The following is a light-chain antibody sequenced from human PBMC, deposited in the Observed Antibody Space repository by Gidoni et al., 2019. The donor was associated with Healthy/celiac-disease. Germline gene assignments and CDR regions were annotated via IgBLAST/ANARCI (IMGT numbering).Light chain of an antibody. Sequence: DIQMTQSPSSLSASAGDRVTITCRASQSISSYLNWYQQKPGKAPKLLIYAASSLQSGVPSRFSGSGSGTDFTLTISSLQPEDFATYYCQQSYSTLMCSFGQGTKLEIK. V-gene: IGKV1-39*01. J-gene: IGKJ2*04. CDR1: QSISSY. CDR3: QQSYSTLMCS. CDR2: AAS.